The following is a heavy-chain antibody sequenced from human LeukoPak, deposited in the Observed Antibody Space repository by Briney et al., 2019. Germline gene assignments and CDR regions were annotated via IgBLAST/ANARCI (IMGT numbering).Heavy chain of an antibody. Sequence: GGSLRLSCAASGFIFSMYGMHWVRQAPGKGLEWVAVIAYDESNKYYADSVEGRFTISRDNSKSTLYLQMNSLRAGDTAVYYCAKDIWRGSYFDYWGQGTLVTASS. CDR1: GFIFSMYG. CDR3: AKDIWRGSYFDY. V-gene: IGHV3-30*18. CDR2: IAYDESNK. J-gene: IGHJ4*02. D-gene: IGHD1-26*01.